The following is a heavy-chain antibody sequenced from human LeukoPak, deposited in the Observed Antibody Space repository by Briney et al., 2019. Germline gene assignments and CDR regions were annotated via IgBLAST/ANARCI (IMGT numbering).Heavy chain of an antibody. V-gene: IGHV1-46*01. Sequence: ASVKVSCKASGYTFTSYYMHWVRQAPGQGLEWMGIINPSGGSTSYAQKFQGRVTMTRDTSTSTVYMELSSLRFEDTAVYYCARDGGANYYDSSGYFLPHWGQGTLVTVSS. CDR1: GYTFTSYY. CDR2: INPSGGST. CDR3: ARDGGANYYDSSGYFLPH. D-gene: IGHD3-22*01. J-gene: IGHJ4*02.